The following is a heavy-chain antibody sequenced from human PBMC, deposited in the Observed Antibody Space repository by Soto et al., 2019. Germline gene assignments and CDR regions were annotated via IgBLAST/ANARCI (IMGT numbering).Heavy chain of an antibody. J-gene: IGHJ6*03. Sequence: SETLSLTCTVSGGSVRSSRYYWGWIRQPPGKGLECIGTIYFSGKSYYKPSLKSRVTMSVDTSRNQYSLEVSSVAATDTASYYCARSDYSGLGSEYFYYMDVWGKGTTVTVSS. CDR3: ARSDYSGLGSEYFYYMDV. D-gene: IGHD4-4*01. CDR1: GGSVRSSRYY. V-gene: IGHV4-39*01. CDR2: IYFSGKS.